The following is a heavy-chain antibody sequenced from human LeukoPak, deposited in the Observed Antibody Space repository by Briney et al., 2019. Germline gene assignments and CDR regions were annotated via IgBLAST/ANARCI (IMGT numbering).Heavy chain of an antibody. CDR1: GGSISSYY. D-gene: IGHD6-13*01. V-gene: IGHV4-4*07. J-gene: IGHJ5*02. Sequence: SETLSLTCTVSGGSISSYYWSWIRQPAGKGLEWIGRIYTSGSTNYNPSLKSRVTMSVDTSKNQFSLKLSSVTAADTAVYYCARPVYSSSWYWFDPWGQGTLVTVSS. CDR2: IYTSGST. CDR3: ARPVYSSSWYWFDP.